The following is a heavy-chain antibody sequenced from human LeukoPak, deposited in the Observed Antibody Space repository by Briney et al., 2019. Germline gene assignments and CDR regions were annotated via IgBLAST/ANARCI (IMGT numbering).Heavy chain of an antibody. D-gene: IGHD6-19*01. CDR2: VNPNSGGT. CDR1: GYTFTGYY. CDR3: ARGGVEWLETTLFDY. J-gene: IGHJ4*02. Sequence: ASVKVSCKASGYTFTGYYMHWVRQAPGQGLEWMGWVNPNSGGTKYVQKFQGWVTMTRDTSISTAYMELSRLRSDDTAVYYCARGGVEWLETTLFDYWGQGTLVTVSS. V-gene: IGHV1-2*04.